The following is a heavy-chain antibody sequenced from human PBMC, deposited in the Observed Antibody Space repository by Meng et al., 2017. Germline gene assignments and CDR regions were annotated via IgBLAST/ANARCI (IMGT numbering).Heavy chain of an antibody. Sequence: GKVGESGGGLVRSGGSLRLSWVASGFRFTDGWMSWVRQAPGKGLEWVGRIERKSDGGTIYYAAPVKGRFTISRDDSKNTLYLQMDSLINEDTAVYFCATGAAAADHWGQGTLVTVSS. D-gene: IGHD6-13*01. CDR3: ATGAAAADH. V-gene: IGHV3-15*04. J-gene: IGHJ4*02. CDR1: GFRFTDGW. CDR2: IERKSDGGTI.